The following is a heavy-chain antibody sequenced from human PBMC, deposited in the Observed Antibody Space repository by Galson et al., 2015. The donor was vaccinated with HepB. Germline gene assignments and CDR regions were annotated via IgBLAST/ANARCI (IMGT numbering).Heavy chain of an antibody. V-gene: IGHV2-5*02. CDR1: GFSLSTSEEG. CDR3: AHIRDSASVRFDS. CDR2: IYWDDDQ. Sequence: PALVKPTQTLTLTCTFSGFSLSTSEEGVGVAWIRQPPGKALEWLALIYWDDDQRYSPSLKNSLTITKDSSKDQVVLIMTRMDPMDTATYYCAHIRDSASVRFDSWGQGAQVTVSS. D-gene: IGHD4-17*01. J-gene: IGHJ4*02.